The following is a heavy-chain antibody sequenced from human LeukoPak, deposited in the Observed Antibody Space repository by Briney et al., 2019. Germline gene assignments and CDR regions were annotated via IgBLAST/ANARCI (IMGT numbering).Heavy chain of an antibody. D-gene: IGHD3-22*01. J-gene: IGHJ5*02. V-gene: IGHV4-30-2*05. CDR3: ARALTDSGYYPNWFDP. CDR2: IYHSGST. Sequence: SQTLSLTCTVSGGSISSGGYYWSWIRQPPGKGLEWIGYIYHSGSTYYNPSLKSRVTISVDTSKNQFSLKLSSVTAADTAVYYCARALTDSGYYPNWFDPWGQGTLVTVSS. CDR1: GGSISSGGYY.